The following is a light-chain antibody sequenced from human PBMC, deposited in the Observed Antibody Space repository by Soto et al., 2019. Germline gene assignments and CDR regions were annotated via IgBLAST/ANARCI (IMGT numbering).Light chain of an antibody. Sequence: IQMTQTPSSLSASVGNRVTITCRASQGIRNDLGWYQQKPGKAPKLLIYAASSLQSGVPSRFSGSGSGTEFTLTISSLQPDDFATYYCQQYNTYSRTFGQGTKVDI. CDR1: QGIRND. CDR2: AAS. CDR3: QQYNTYSRT. J-gene: IGKJ1*01. V-gene: IGKV1-17*01.